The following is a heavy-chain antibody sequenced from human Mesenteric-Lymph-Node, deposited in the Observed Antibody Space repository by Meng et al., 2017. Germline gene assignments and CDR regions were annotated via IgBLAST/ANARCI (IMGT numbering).Heavy chain of an antibody. CDR3: AREEGPSSSWYVDY. Sequence: QVQLVQSGAEVKKPGASVKVSCKASGYNFTGYYMHWVRQAPGQGLEWMGRINPNSGGTNYAQKFQGRVTMTRDTSISTAYMELSRLRSDDTAVYYCAREEGPSSSWYVDYWGQGTLVTVSS. J-gene: IGHJ4*02. D-gene: IGHD6-13*01. V-gene: IGHV1-2*06. CDR2: INPNSGGT. CDR1: GYNFTGYY.